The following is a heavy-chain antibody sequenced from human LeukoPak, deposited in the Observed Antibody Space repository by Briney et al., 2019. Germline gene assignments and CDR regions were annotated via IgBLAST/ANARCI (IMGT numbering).Heavy chain of an antibody. V-gene: IGHV3-23*01. Sequence: GGSLRLSCAASGFTFSSFWMNWVRQAPGKGLEWVSAISGSGGSTYYADSVKGRFTISRDNSKNTLYLQMNSLRAEDTAVYFCAKDINDYTSSWLTYWGQGTLVTVSS. CDR3: AKDINDYTSSWLTY. D-gene: IGHD6-13*01. CDR2: ISGSGGST. J-gene: IGHJ4*02. CDR1: GFTFSSFW.